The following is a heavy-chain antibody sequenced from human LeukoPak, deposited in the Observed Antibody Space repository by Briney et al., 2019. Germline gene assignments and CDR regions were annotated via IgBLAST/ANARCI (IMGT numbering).Heavy chain of an antibody. V-gene: IGHV3-21*01. CDR2: ISSSSSYI. Sequence: KPGGFLRLSCAASGFTFSSYSMNWVRQAPGKGLEWVSSISSSSSYIYYADSVKGRFTISRDNAKNSLYLQMNSLRAEDTAVYYCARDITVAGTVDYWGQGTLVTVSS. J-gene: IGHJ4*02. D-gene: IGHD6-19*01. CDR3: ARDITVAGTVDY. CDR1: GFTFSSYS.